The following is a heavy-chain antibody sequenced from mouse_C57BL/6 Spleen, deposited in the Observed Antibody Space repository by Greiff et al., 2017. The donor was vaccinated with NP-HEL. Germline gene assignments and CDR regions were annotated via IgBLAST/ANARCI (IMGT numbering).Heavy chain of an antibody. D-gene: IGHD3-2*02. V-gene: IGHV1-55*01. CDR1: GYTFTSYW. CDR3: ARCEGQLRSFAY. J-gene: IGHJ3*01. CDR2: IYPGSGST. Sequence: QVQLQQSGAELVKPGASVKMSCKASGYTFTSYWITWVKQRPGQGLEWIGDIYPGSGSTNYNEKFKSKATLTVDTSSSTAYMQLSSLTSEDSAVYYCARCEGQLRSFAYWGQGTLVTVSA.